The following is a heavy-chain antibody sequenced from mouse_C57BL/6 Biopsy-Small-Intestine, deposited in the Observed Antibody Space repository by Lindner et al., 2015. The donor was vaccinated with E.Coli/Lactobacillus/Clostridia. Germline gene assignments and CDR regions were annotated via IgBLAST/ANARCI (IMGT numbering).Heavy chain of an antibody. CDR3: ARPFGDSFAY. D-gene: IGHD2-13*01. CDR1: GYTFTAYV. V-gene: IGHV1-14*01. J-gene: IGHJ3*01. Sequence: VQLQESGPELVKPGASVKMSCKASGYTFTAYVMHWVKQKPGQGLEWIGYIDPYNDGTKYSEKFKGKATLTSDKSSSTAYMELSSLTSEDSAVYYCARPFGDSFAYWGRGTLVTVSA. CDR2: IDPYNDGT.